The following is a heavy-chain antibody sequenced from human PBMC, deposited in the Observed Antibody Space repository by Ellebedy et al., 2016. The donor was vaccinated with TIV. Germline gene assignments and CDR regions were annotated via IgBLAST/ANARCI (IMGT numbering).Heavy chain of an antibody. V-gene: IGHV3-23*01. CDR3: AKDHRDYDTYGIDFDI. D-gene: IGHD3-22*01. CDR1: GFTFSSYA. Sequence: GESLKISXAASGFTFSSYAMSWVRQAPGKGLEWVSAISGSGGSTYYADSVKGRFTISRDNSKNTLYLQMNSLRAEDTAVYYCAKDHRDYDTYGIDFDIWGQGTMVTVSS. J-gene: IGHJ3*02. CDR2: ISGSGGST.